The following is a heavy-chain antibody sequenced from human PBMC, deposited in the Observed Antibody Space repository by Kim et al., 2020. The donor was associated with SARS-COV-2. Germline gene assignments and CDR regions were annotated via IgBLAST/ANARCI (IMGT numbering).Heavy chain of an antibody. V-gene: IGHV3-23*01. J-gene: IGHJ4*02. CDR3: ANFRKPDY. Sequence: GGSLRLSCAASGFTFSNYGMSWVRQTPGKGLEWVSGISGSGGSTYYADSVKGRFTISRDNSKNTMYLQMHSLRVEDTAVYYCANFRKPDYLGPGTLVIVS. CDR2: ISGSGGST. CDR1: GFTFSNYG.